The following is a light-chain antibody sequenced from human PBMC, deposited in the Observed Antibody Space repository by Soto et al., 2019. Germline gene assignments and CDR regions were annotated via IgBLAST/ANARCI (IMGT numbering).Light chain of an antibody. Sequence: SALTQPASVSGSPGQSITISCTGTSSDVGGYGYVSWYQQHPGKAPKLIIYDVSNRPSGVSIRFSGSKSGNTASLTISGLQAEDEADYYCSSYERSNTYVFGTGTKVTVL. CDR3: SSYERSNTYV. V-gene: IGLV2-14*03. CDR1: SSDVGGYGY. CDR2: DVS. J-gene: IGLJ1*01.